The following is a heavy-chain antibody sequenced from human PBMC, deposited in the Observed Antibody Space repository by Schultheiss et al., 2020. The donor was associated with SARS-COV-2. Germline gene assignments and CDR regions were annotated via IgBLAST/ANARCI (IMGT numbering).Heavy chain of an antibody. CDR1: GGSISSSSYY. Sequence: SETLSLTCTVSGGSISSSSYYWGWIRQPPGKGLEWIGYIYYSGSTYYNPSLKSRVTISVDTSKNQFSLKLNSVTAADTAVYYCARLRIVVVVAGTPVGWFDPWGQGALVTVSS. CDR2: IYYSGST. J-gene: IGHJ5*02. D-gene: IGHD2-15*01. CDR3: ARLRIVVVVAGTPVGWFDP. V-gene: IGHV4-39*01.